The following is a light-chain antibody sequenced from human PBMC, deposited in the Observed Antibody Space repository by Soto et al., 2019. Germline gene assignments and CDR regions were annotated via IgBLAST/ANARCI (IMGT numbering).Light chain of an antibody. CDR1: QSFSSGY. CDR3: QQYGSSGT. J-gene: IGKJ1*01. V-gene: IGKV3-20*01. Sequence: DIVLTQSPGTLSLSPGERTTLSCRASQSFSSGYLAWYQQKPGQAPRLLIYGASTRATDIPDRFSGSESGTEFTLTISRLEPEDFAVYYCQQYGSSGTFGQGTKVEIK. CDR2: GAS.